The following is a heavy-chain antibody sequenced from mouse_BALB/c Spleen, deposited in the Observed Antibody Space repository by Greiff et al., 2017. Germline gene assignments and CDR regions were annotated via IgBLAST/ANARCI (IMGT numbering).Heavy chain of an antibody. Sequence: QVTLKVSGPGILQPSQTLSLTCSFSGFSLSTSGMGVSWIRQPSGKGLEWLAHIYWDDDKRYNPSLKSRLTISKDTSRNQVFLKITSVDTADTATYYCARRRGDYYGSSRYAMDYWGQGTSVTVSS. D-gene: IGHD1-1*01. V-gene: IGHV8-12*01. J-gene: IGHJ4*01. CDR2: IYWDDDK. CDR3: ARRRGDYYGSSRYAMDY. CDR1: GFSLSTSGMG.